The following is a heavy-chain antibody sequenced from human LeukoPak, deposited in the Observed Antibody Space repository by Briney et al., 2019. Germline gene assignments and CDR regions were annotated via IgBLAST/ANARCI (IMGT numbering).Heavy chain of an antibody. CDR3: TRGGGMGSGSYLDYFDY. J-gene: IGHJ4*02. Sequence: GASVKLSCKTSGYTFTTYAMYWVRQAPGQRLEWMGWINADNGKTKYSQKFQGRVTITRDTSANTAYMEVSSLRSEDTAVYYCTRGGGMGSGSYLDYFDYWGQGTLVTVSS. V-gene: IGHV1-3*01. D-gene: IGHD1-26*01. CDR2: INADNGKT. CDR1: GYTFTTYA.